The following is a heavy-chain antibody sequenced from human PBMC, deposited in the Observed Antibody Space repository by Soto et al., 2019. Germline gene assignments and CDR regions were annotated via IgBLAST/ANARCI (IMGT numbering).Heavy chain of an antibody. CDR2: INPSGGST. CDR3: ARDLRPSIKVFGVETTAAFDL. J-gene: IGHJ3*01. Sequence: ASVKVSCKASGYTFTNYYMHWVRQAPGQGLEWVGIINPSGGSTKYAQKFQGRVTMTRDTSTNTVYMELSSLRSEGTAVYYCARDLRPSIKVFGVETTAAFDLWGQGTMVTVSS. D-gene: IGHD3-3*01. V-gene: IGHV1-46*01. CDR1: GYTFTNYY.